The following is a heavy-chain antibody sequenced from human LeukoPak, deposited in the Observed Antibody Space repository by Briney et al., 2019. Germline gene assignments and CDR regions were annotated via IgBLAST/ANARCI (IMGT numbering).Heavy chain of an antibody. D-gene: IGHD6-19*01. CDR3: ARVAGSIDY. CDR2: MNPNSGYT. J-gene: IGHJ4*02. Sequence: ASVKVSCKTSGYTFTTYDINWVRQATGQGLEWRGWMNPNSGYTGYPQKFQGRVTITRDTSISTAYMELSSLRSEDTAVYYCARVAGSIDYWGQGTLVTVSS. CDR1: GYTFTTYD. V-gene: IGHV1-8*03.